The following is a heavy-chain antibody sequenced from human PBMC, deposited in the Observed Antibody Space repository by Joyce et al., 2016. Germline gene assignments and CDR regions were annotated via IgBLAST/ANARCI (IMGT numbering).Heavy chain of an antibody. J-gene: IGHJ3*01. D-gene: IGHD3-3*01. Sequence: EMQLVESGGGVVQPGGSLRLSCAASGFTFEDYGMSWVRLTPGKGLDWVSDINWNAGRKTYADSVKGRFTISRDNARNSLYLQMNSLRTEDTALYYCARGRFLGAFDVWGQGTVVTVSS. CDR3: ARGRFLGAFDV. CDR2: INWNAGRK. V-gene: IGHV3-20*04. CDR1: GFTFEDYG.